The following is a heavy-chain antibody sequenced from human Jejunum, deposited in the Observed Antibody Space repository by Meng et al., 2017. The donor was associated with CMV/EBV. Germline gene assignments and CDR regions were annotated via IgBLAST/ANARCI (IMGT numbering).Heavy chain of an antibody. CDR1: CYSISSGYT. CDR2: IYHSGNN. J-gene: IGHJ4*02. V-gene: IGHV4-38-2*02. Sequence: CTVSCYSISSGYTWDWIRQPPGKGLEWIGSIYHSGNNIYNPSLKSRVTISVDTSKNQFSLKLSSVTAADTAVYYCARHSATAGDYWGQGTLVTVSS. CDR3: ARHSATAGDY. D-gene: IGHD5-18*01.